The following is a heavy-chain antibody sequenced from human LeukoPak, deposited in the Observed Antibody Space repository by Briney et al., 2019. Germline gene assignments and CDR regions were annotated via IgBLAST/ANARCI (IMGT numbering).Heavy chain of an antibody. V-gene: IGHV3-9*01. CDR1: GFTFSQYA. D-gene: IGHD3-16*01. Sequence: PGGSLRLSCAASGFTFSQYAIHWVRQVPGKGLEWVSGISWSSAKIHYADSVKGRFTISRDNAKNSVSLQMNSLRGEDTAVYYCAKVGGTPYYDYVWGSYRDAFDIWGQGTMVTVSS. J-gene: IGHJ3*02. CDR3: AKVGGTPYYDYVWGSYRDAFDI. CDR2: ISWSSAKI.